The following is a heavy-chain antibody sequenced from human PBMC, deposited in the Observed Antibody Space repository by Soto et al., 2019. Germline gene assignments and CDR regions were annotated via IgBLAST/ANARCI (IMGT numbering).Heavy chain of an antibody. D-gene: IGHD1-26*01. CDR1: GGSFSGYY. CDR2: INHSGST. V-gene: IGHV4-34*01. J-gene: IGHJ4*02. Sequence: NPSETLSLTCAVYGGSFSGYYWTWIRQPPGTGLEWIGEINHSGSTNYNPSLKSRVTISVDTSNNQFSLTLTSVTAADMAVYYCARHSVTYYDFEYWGQGTLVTVSS. CDR3: ARHSVTYYDFEY.